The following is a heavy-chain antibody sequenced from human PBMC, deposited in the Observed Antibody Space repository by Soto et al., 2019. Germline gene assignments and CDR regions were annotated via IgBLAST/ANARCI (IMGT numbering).Heavy chain of an antibody. J-gene: IGHJ4*02. V-gene: IGHV4-31*03. CDR2: IYYSGST. D-gene: IGHD2-15*01. Sequence: SETLSLTCTVSGGSISSGGYYWSWIRQHPGKGLEWIGYIYYSGSTYYNPSLKSRVTISVDTSKNQFSLKLSSVTAADTAVYYCARGRGVVVAASIFFDYWGQGTLVTVSS. CDR1: GGSISSGGYY. CDR3: ARGRGVVVAASIFFDY.